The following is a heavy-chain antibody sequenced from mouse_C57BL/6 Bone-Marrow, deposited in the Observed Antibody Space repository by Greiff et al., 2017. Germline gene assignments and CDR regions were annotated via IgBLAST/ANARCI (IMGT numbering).Heavy chain of an antibody. CDR1: GYSFTGYY. CDR3: AREDYYGYFDY. J-gene: IGHJ2*01. D-gene: IGHD1-1*01. CDR2: INPSTGGT. Sequence: EVQLQQSGPELAKPGASVKISCKASGYSFTGYYMHWVKQSSEKSLEWIGEINPSTGGTSYNQKFKGKATLTVDKSSSTAYMQLKSLTSEDSAVYYCAREDYYGYFDYWVQGTTLTGSS. V-gene: IGHV1-43*01.